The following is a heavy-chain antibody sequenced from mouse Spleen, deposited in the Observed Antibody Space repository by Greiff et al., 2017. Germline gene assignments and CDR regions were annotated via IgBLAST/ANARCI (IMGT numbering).Heavy chain of an antibody. Sequence: EVHLVESGGGLVKPGGSLKLSCAASGFTFSDYGMHWVRQAPEKGLEWVAYISSGSSTIYYADTVKGRFTISRDNAKNTLFLQMTSLRSEDTAMYYCARRRDLYFDYWGQGTTLTVSS. J-gene: IGHJ2*01. D-gene: IGHD3-3*01. CDR2: ISSGSSTI. CDR1: GFTFSDYG. CDR3: ARRRDLYFDY. V-gene: IGHV5-17*01.